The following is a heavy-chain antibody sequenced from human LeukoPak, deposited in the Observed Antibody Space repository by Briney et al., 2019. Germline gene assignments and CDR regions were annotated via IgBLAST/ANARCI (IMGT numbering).Heavy chain of an antibody. CDR1: GFTFSSYS. CDR2: ISSSSSYI. CDR3: ARDVLHTPFDY. J-gene: IGHJ4*02. Sequence: GGSLRLSWAASGFTFSSYSMNWVRQAPGKGLGWVSSISSSSSYIYYADSVKGRFTISRDNAKNSLYLQMNSLRAEDTAVYYCARDVLHTPFDYWGQGTLVTLSS. V-gene: IGHV3-21*01. D-gene: IGHD2/OR15-2a*01.